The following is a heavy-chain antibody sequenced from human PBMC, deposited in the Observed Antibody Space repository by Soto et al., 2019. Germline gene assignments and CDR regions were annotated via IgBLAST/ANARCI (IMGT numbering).Heavy chain of an antibody. Sequence: GGSLRLSCAASGFTVSTNYMSWVRQAPGKGLEWVSVIYADGTTLYTDSVKGRFTFYRDNSKNTLYLQMNRLTAEDTAVYYCARARIGVAGFFDYWGQGTLVTVSS. CDR2: IYADGTT. CDR1: GFTVSTNY. V-gene: IGHV3-66*01. J-gene: IGHJ4*02. CDR3: ARARIGVAGFFDY. D-gene: IGHD6-19*01.